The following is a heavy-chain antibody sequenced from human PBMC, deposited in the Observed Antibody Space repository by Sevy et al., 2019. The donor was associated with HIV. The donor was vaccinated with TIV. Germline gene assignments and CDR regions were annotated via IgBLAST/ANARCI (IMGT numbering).Heavy chain of an antibody. V-gene: IGHV4-59*01. CDR2: IYYSGST. D-gene: IGHD6-19*01. J-gene: IGHJ4*02. Sequence: SETLSLTCTVSGGSISSYYWSWIRQPPGKGLEWIGYIYYSGSTNYNPSLKSRVTISVDTSKNQFSLKLSSVTAADTAVYYCARVSGGWYSHFDYWDQGTLVTVSS. CDR3: ARVSGGWYSHFDY. CDR1: GGSISSYY.